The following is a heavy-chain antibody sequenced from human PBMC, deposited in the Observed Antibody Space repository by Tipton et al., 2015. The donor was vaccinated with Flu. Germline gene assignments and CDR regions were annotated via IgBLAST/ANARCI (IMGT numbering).Heavy chain of an antibody. J-gene: IGHJ6*02. V-gene: IGHV4-34*01. Sequence: LRLSCDVYGGSFSTHYWSWIRQAPGKGLEWIGEITHVGNTNYNPSLKSRVTILIDSSKNQSSLKVTSVTAADTAVYYCAAGSSWYTENHYHYYGMDVWDQGTTVIVS. D-gene: IGHD6-13*01. CDR2: ITHVGNT. CDR3: AAGSSWYTENHYHYYGMDV. CDR1: GGSFSTHY.